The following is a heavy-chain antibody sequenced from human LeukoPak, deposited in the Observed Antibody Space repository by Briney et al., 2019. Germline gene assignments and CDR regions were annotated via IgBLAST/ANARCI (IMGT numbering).Heavy chain of an antibody. CDR3: AREWDYYAF. J-gene: IGHJ4*02. Sequence: ASVKVSCRASGYTFTDYYMHRVRQAPGQGLEWMGWIDPKSGDTRYAQKFQGGVTMTRDSSITTAYMDLSSLRSDDTAVYYCAREWDYYAFWGQGTLVTVSS. CDR1: GYTFTDYY. CDR2: IDPKSGDT. V-gene: IGHV1-2*02.